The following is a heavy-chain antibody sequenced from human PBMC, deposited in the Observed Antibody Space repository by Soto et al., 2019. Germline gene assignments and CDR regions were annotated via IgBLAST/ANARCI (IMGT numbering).Heavy chain of an antibody. V-gene: IGHV3-30-3*01. CDR3: ARETLRVLRFPWGGSMDV. J-gene: IGHJ6*02. CDR2: ISYDGSNK. Sequence: GGSLRLSCAASGFTFSSYAMHWVRQAPGKGLEWVAVISYDGSNKYYADYVKGRFTISRDNSKNTLYLQMNSLRAEDTAVYYCARETLRVLRFPWGGSMDVWGQGTTVTVSS. D-gene: IGHD3-3*01. CDR1: GFTFSSYA.